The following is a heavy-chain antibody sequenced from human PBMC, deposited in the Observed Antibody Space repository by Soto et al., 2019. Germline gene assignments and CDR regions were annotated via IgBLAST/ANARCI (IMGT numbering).Heavy chain of an antibody. J-gene: IGHJ6*02. CDR3: AKGGRPPREPFMDV. Sequence: EVQLLESGGGLVQPGGSLRLSCVASGFTFSGFTFSSYAMTWVRQAPGKGLEWVSTISGTGVSTYYADSVKGRFTIPRDNSKNTLYLRMNSLRAEDTAVYYCAKGGRPPREPFMDVWGQGTTVTVSS. CDR2: ISGTGVST. V-gene: IGHV3-23*01. D-gene: IGHD1-1*01. CDR1: GFTFSGFTFSSYA.